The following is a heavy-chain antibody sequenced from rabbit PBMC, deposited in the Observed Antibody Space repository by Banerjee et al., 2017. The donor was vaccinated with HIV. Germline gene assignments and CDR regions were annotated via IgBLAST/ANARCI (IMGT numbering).Heavy chain of an antibody. CDR1: GFSFSSNW. CDR3: VRGASSSGYYSL. J-gene: IGHJ4*01. V-gene: IGHV1S45*01. Sequence: LEESGGGLVKPGGTLTLTCTVSGFSFSSNWICWVRQAPGKGLEWIACIDTSNGDTDYANWPKGRFTVSSHNAQNTLYLQLNSLTAADTATYFCVRGASSSGYYSLWGQGTLVTVS. CDR2: IDTSNGDT. D-gene: IGHD1-1*01.